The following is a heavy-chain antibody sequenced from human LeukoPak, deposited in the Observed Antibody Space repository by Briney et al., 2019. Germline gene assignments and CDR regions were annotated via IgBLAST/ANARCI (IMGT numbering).Heavy chain of an antibody. CDR2: IKSKTDGETT. J-gene: IGHJ4*02. Sequence: PGGSLRLSCAASGFPFNYAWMSWVRQAPGKGLEWVGRIKSKTDGETTDYAAPVKGRFTISRDDSKNTLYLQMNSLKTEDTALYYCTTAPSGYAYMNGWHLDYWGQGALVTVSS. CDR1: GFPFNYAW. CDR3: TTAPSGYAYMNGWHLDY. V-gene: IGHV3-15*01. D-gene: IGHD5-18*01.